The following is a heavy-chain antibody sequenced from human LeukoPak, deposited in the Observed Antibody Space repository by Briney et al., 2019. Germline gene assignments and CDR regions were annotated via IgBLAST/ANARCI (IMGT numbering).Heavy chain of an antibody. CDR2: MNPNSGNT. Sequence: ASVKVSCKASGYTFTSYDINWVRQATGQGLEWMGWMNPNSGNTGYAQKFQGRVTITRNTSISTAYMELSSLRSEDTAVYYCARAYGGAYDFWSGYYWDWGQGTMVTVSS. J-gene: IGHJ3*01. D-gene: IGHD3-3*01. CDR1: GYTFTSYD. V-gene: IGHV1-8*03. CDR3: ARAYGGAYDFWSGYYWD.